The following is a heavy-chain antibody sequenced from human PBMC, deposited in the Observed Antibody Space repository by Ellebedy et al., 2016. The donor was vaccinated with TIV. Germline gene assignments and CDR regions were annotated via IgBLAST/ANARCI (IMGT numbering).Heavy chain of an antibody. J-gene: IGHJ5*02. CDR3: ARDLYSGLNWFDP. CDR2: IYYSGST. D-gene: IGHD5-12*01. CDR1: GGSISSYY. V-gene: IGHV4-59*01. Sequence: MPSETLSLTCTVSGGSISSYYWSWIRQPPGKGLEWLGYIYYSGSTNYNPSLKSRVTISVDTSKNQFSLKLSSVTAADTAVYYCARDLYSGLNWFDPWGQGTLVTVSS.